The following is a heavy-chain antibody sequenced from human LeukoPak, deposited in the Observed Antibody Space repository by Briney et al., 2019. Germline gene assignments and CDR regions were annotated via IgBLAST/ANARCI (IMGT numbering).Heavy chain of an antibody. D-gene: IGHD4-17*01. V-gene: IGHV4-4*07. J-gene: IGHJ4*02. CDR1: GGSISSYY. Sequence: SETLSLTCTVSGGSISSYYWSWIQQPAGKGLEWIGRIYTSGSTNYNPSLKSRVTMSVDTPKNQFSLKLSSVTAADTAVYYCYGDYVSFGDYWGQGTLVTVSS. CDR2: IYTSGST. CDR3: YGDYVSFGDY.